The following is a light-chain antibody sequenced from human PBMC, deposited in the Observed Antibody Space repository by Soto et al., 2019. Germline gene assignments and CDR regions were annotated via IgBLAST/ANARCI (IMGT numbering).Light chain of an antibody. CDR1: LSISSW. V-gene: IGKV1-5*03. CDR2: KSS. CDR3: HHCNSYSNA. Sequence: DIQMTQSPSTLSGSVGDRVTITCRASLSISSWLAWYQQKPVKTHKLLIYKSSTLKSGVPPMFSCSGSVTEFTRTISSLQPDEFATYCCHHCNSYSNALGQGTKVGI. J-gene: IGKJ1*01.